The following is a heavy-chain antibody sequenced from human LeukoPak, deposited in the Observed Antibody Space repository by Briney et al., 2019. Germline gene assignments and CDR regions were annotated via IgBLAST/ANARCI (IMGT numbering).Heavy chain of an antibody. CDR1: GGSFSGYY. J-gene: IGHJ5*02. Sequence: TSETLSLTCAVYGGSFSGYYWSWIRQPPGKGLEWIGEINHGGSTNYNPSLKSRVTISVDTSKNQFSLKLSSVTAADTAAYYCARIDIVVVPAASARSGWFDPWGQGTLVTVSS. D-gene: IGHD2-2*01. V-gene: IGHV4-34*01. CDR3: ARIDIVVVPAASARSGWFDP. CDR2: INHGGST.